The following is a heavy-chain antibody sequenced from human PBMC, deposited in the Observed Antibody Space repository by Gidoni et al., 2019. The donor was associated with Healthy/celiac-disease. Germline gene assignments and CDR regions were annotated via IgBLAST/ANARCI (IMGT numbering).Heavy chain of an antibody. CDR3: AKFRQLARTYYFDY. CDR1: GFTFSSYA. D-gene: IGHD6-13*01. Sequence: EVQLLESGGGLVQPGGSLRLPCAASGFTFSSYAMSWVRQAPGKGLGGVSAISGSGGSTYYADSVKGLFTISRDNSKNTLYLQMNSLRAEDTAVYYCAKFRQLARTYYFDYWGQGTLVTVSS. V-gene: IGHV3-23*01. CDR2: ISGSGGST. J-gene: IGHJ4*02.